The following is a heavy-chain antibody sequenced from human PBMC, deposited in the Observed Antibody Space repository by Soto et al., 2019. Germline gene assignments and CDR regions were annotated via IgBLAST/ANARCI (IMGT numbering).Heavy chain of an antibody. CDR1: GFTFTSSA. D-gene: IGHD3-9*01. V-gene: IGHV1-58*01. J-gene: IGHJ5*02. Sequence: SVKVSCKASGFTFTSSAVQWVRQARGQRLEWIGWIVVGSGNTNYAQKFQERVTTTRDMSTSTAYMELSSLRSEDTAVYYCAADEGRHYDILTGYPTRTRGFDPWGQGTLVTVSS. CDR3: AADEGRHYDILTGYPTRTRGFDP. CDR2: IVVGSGNT.